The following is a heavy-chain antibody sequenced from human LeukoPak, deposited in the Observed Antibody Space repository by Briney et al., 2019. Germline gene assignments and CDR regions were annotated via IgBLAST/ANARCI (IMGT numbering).Heavy chain of an antibody. V-gene: IGHV1-46*01. J-gene: IGHJ6*02. Sequence: GASVEVSCKASGYTFTSYYMHWVRQAPGQGLEWMGIINPSGGSTSYAQKFQGRVTMTRDTSTSTVYMELSSLRSEDTAVYYCARGEYYDILTGNKPYYYYGMDVWGQGTTVTVSS. CDR1: GYTFTSYY. CDR3: ARGEYYDILTGNKPYYYYGMDV. D-gene: IGHD3-9*01. CDR2: INPSGGST.